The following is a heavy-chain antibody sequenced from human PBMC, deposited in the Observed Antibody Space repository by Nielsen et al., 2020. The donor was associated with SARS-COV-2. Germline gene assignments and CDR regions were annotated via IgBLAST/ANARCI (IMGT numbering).Heavy chain of an antibody. V-gene: IGHV3-9*01. CDR2: IRWHSGNI. CDR3: AKDRAGATYARFDL. CDR1: GFSFDDYG. J-gene: IGHJ4*02. D-gene: IGHD4/OR15-4a*01. Sequence: SLKISCAASGFSFDDYGMHWVRQAPGKGLEWVAGIRWHSGNIGYADSVKGRFTISRDNSKNTLYLQMNSLRAEDTAVYYCAKDRAGATYARFDLWGQGTLVTVSS.